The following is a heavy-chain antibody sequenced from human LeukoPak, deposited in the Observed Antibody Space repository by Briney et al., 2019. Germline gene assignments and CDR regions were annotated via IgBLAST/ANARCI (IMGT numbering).Heavy chain of an antibody. J-gene: IGHJ3*02. CDR2: IYPGDSDT. Sequence: PGESLKISCKGSGYSFTSYWIGWVRQMPGKGLEWMGIIYPGDSDTRYSPSFQGQVTISADKSISTAYLQWNSLKASDTAMYYCARRGIVYGNDDAFDIWGQGTMVTVSS. CDR1: GYSFTSYW. CDR3: ARRGIVYGNDDAFDI. D-gene: IGHD1-26*01. V-gene: IGHV5-51*01.